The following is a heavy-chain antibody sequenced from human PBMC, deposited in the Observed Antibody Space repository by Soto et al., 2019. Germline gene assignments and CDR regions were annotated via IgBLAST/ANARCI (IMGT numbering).Heavy chain of an antibody. CDR3: ARRLDDTPETFFNWLEP. V-gene: IGHV4-31*03. CDR1: GDSINTGGYY. J-gene: IGHJ5*02. Sequence: QVQLQESGPGLVKPSQTLSLTCTVSGDSINTGGYYWGWIRHLPGEGLEWIAHIFYTGTAYYNPSLRSRVTVTIESSAKQFNLHMYSVTAADTAMYYCARRLDDTPETFFNWLEPWGQGILVTVSS. D-gene: IGHD2-15*01. CDR2: IFYTGTA.